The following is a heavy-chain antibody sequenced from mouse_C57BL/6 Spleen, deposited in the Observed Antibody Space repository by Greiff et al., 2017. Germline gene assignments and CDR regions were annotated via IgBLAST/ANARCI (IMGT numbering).Heavy chain of an antibody. D-gene: IGHD1-1*01. J-gene: IGHJ1*03. V-gene: IGHV7-1*01. CDR2: SRNKANDYTT. CDR1: GFTFSDFY. CDR3: ARDAHYYGSSNWYFDV. Sequence: DVHLVESGGGLVQSGRSLRLSCATSGFTFSDFYMEWVRQAPGKGLEWIAASRNKANDYTTEYSASVKGRFIVSRDTSQSILYLQMNALRAEDTAIYYCARDAHYYGSSNWYFDVWGTGTTVTVSS.